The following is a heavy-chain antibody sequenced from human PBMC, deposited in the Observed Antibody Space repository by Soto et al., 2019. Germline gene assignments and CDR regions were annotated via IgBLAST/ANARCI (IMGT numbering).Heavy chain of an antibody. Sequence: QVQLVESGGGVVQPGGSLRLSCAASGFAFSTSVIHWVRPAPGKGLEWMAHISYNGNKKHYADSVKGRFTVSRDISESTLYLQMNSLRAEDTAVYYCAREQFEDGRGHYDHWGQGTLVSVSS. V-gene: IGHV3-30*03. D-gene: IGHD3-22*01. CDR2: ISYNGNKK. CDR3: AREQFEDGRGHYDH. CDR1: GFAFSTSV. J-gene: IGHJ4*02.